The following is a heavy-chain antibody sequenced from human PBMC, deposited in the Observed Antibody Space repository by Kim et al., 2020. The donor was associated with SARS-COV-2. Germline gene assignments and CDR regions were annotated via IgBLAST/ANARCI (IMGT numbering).Heavy chain of an antibody. CDR2: IDPSDSYT. D-gene: IGHD3-22*01. Sequence: GESLKISCKGSGYSFTSYWISWVRQMPGKGLEWMGRIDPSDSYTNYSPSFQGHVTISADKSISTAYLQWSSLKASDTAMYYCARHSVDSSGYYYIYYGMDVWGQGTTVTVSS. V-gene: IGHV5-10-1*01. J-gene: IGHJ6*02. CDR3: ARHSVDSSGYYYIYYGMDV. CDR1: GYSFTSYW.